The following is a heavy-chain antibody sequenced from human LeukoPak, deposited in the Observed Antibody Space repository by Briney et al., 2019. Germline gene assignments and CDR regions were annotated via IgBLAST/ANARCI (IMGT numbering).Heavy chain of an antibody. CDR3: ARAYSSSWYGFGNWFDP. CDR1: GGSISSGGYS. J-gene: IGHJ5*02. D-gene: IGHD6-13*01. V-gene: IGHV4-30-2*01. CDR2: IYHSGST. Sequence: PSQTLSLTCAVSGGSISSGGYSWSWIRQPPGKGLEWIGYIYHSGSTYYNPSLKSRVTISVDRSKNQFSLKLSPVTAADTAVYYCARAYSSSWYGFGNWFDPWGQGTLVTVSS.